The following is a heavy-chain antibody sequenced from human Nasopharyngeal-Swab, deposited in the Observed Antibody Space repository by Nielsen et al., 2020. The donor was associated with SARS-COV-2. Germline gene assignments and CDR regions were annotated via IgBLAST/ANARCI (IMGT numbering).Heavy chain of an antibody. CDR2: VSYDGSNK. V-gene: IGHV3-30*03. D-gene: IGHD3-3*01. CDR3: ARDGLDYDFWSAYFMDV. CDR1: GFTFNNYN. J-gene: IGHJ6*02. Sequence: GGSLRLSCAASGFTFNNYNFNWVRQAPGKGLEWVAVVSYDGSNKYCADSVKGRFTISRDNSKNSLYLQINSLRVEDTAMYYCARDGLDYDFWSAYFMDVWGQGTTVTVSS.